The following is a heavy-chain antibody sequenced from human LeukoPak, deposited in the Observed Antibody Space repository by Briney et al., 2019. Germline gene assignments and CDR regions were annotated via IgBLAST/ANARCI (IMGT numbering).Heavy chain of an antibody. D-gene: IGHD6-6*01. V-gene: IGHV4-59*12. J-gene: IGHJ4*02. CDR2: IYYSGST. CDR3: ARESLAARRIDY. Sequence: SETLSLTCTVSGDSISSYYWSWIRQPPGKGLKWIGYIYYSGSTNYNPSLKSRVTISVDTSKNQFSLKLSSVTAADTAVYYCARESLAARRIDYWGQGTLVTVSS. CDR1: GDSISSYY.